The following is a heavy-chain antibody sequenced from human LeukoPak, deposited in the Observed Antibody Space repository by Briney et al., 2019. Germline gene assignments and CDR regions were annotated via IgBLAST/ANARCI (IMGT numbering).Heavy chain of an antibody. V-gene: IGHV4-59*08. CDR1: GGSISSHY. Sequence: SETLSLTCTVSGGSISSHYWSWIRQPPGKGLEWIGYIYYSGSTNYNPSLKSRVIISVDTSKNQFSLKLSSVTAADTAVYYCARLFRGNGGDAFDIWGQGTMVTVSS. CDR3: ARLFRGNGGDAFDI. D-gene: IGHD4-23*01. CDR2: IYYSGST. J-gene: IGHJ3*02.